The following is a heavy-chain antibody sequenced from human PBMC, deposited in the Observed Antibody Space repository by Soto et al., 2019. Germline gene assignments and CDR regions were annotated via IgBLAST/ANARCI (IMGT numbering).Heavy chain of an antibody. CDR3: ASCHDYGDHAADY. CDR2: IWYDGSNK. CDR1: GFTFSNYA. Sequence: ESVGGVVQPGRSLRLSCTASGFTFSNYAMHWVRQAPGKGLEWVAVIWYDGSNKYYADSVKGRFTISRDNSKNTLYLQMNSLRAEDTAVYYCASCHDYGDHAADYWGQGTLVTVSS. D-gene: IGHD4-17*01. J-gene: IGHJ4*02. V-gene: IGHV3-33*01.